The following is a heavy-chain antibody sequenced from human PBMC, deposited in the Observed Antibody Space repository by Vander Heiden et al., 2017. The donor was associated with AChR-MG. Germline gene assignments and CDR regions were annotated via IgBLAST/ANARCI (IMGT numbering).Heavy chain of an antibody. CDR3: AKDAYYGSGSYYKESGYYYGMDV. CDR2: ISGSGGST. V-gene: IGHV3-23*01. D-gene: IGHD3-10*01. Sequence: EVQLLESGGGLVQPGGSLRLSCAASGFNFSSYAMSWVRQAPGKGLEWVSAISGSGGSTYYADSVKGRFTISRDNSKNTLYLQMNSLRAEDTAVYYCAKDAYYGSGSYYKESGYYYGMDVWGQGTTVTVSS. CDR1: GFNFSSYA. J-gene: IGHJ6*02.